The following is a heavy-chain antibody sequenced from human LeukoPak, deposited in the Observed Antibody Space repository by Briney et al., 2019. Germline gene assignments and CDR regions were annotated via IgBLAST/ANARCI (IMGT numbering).Heavy chain of an antibody. CDR3: GRITVVMTSIDY. J-gene: IGHJ4*02. CDR2: IYHSGTT. D-gene: IGHD2-21*02. CDR1: GYSFTNYW. V-gene: IGHV4-38-2*02. Sequence: ESLKISCKGSGYSFTNYWIGWIRQPPGKGLEWIGSIYHSGTTYYNPSLKSRVTISVDTSKNQFSLKLTSVTAADTAVYYCGRITVVMTSIDYWGQGTLVTVSS.